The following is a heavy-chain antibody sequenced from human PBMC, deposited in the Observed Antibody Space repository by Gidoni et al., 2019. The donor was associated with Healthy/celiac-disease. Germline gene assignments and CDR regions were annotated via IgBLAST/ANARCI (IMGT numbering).Heavy chain of an antibody. D-gene: IGHD2-2*01. J-gene: IGHJ4*02. CDR3: ARTRSYARYYFDY. V-gene: IGHV4-31*03. Sequence: QVQLQESGPGLVKPSQTLIRTCTVSGGSISSGGYYWSWIRPHPGTGLGWIGYIYYSGSTYYNPSLKGRVTISVDASRNQFSLKLSSMAAADATVYYCARTRSYARYYFDYWGQGTLVTVSS. CDR2: IYYSGST. CDR1: GGSISSGGYY.